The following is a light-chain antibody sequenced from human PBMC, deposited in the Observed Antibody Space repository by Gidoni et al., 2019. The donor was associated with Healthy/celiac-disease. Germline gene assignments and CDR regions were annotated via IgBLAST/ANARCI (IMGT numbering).Light chain of an antibody. V-gene: IGLV2-14*01. J-gene: IGLJ2*01. CDR3: TSYTASNTLVV. Sequence: QSALTQPASVSGSPGQSITISCTGTSSDIGGYQYVSWYQQQPGKAPKLIISEVSNRPSGVSNRFSGSKSGNTASLTISGLQSEDEADYYCTSYTASNTLVVFGGGTKLTVL. CDR1: SSDIGGYQY. CDR2: EVS.